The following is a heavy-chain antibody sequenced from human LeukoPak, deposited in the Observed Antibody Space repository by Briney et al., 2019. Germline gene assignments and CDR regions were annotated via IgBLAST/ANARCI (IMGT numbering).Heavy chain of an antibody. CDR1: GFTFSSYW. CDR2: INSDGTST. Sequence: TGGSLRLSCAASGFTFSSYWMHWVRQAPGKGLVWVSRINSDGTSTSYADSVKGRFTISRDNAKNSLYLQMNSLRAEDTAVYYCARDADSSSWSMYYYYGMDVWGQGTTVTVSS. D-gene: IGHD6-13*01. V-gene: IGHV3-74*01. CDR3: ARDADSSSWSMYYYYGMDV. J-gene: IGHJ6*02.